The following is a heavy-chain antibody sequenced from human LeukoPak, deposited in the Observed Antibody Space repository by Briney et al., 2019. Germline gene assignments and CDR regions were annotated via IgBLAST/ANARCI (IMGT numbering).Heavy chain of an antibody. CDR2: IYDIGST. V-gene: IGHV4-31*03. CDR1: GGSIRGGGYY. D-gene: IGHD4-17*01. J-gene: IGHJ3*02. CDR3: ARGPTVTQDAFDI. Sequence: SQTLSLTCTVSGGSIRGGGYYWSWIRQHPEKGLEWIGYIYDIGSTDYHPSFKSRFTLSVDTSKNQFFLKVNSVTAADTAVYYCARGPTVTQDAFDIWGPGTMVTVSS.